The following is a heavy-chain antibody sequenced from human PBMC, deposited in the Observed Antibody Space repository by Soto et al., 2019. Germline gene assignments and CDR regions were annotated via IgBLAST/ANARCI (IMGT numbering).Heavy chain of an antibody. CDR1: GGSISSSSYY. Sequence: SETLSLTCTVSGGSISSSSYYWGWIRQPPGKGLEWIGSIYYSGSTYYNPSLKSRVTISVDTSKNQFSLKLSSVTAAYTAVYYCARNFPGATTDGIDYWGQGTLVTVSS. D-gene: IGHD1-26*01. CDR3: ARNFPGATTDGIDY. CDR2: IYYSGST. J-gene: IGHJ4*02. V-gene: IGHV4-39*01.